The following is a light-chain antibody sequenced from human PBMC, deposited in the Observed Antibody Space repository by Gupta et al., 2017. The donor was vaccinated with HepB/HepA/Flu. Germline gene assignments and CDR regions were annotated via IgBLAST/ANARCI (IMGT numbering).Light chain of an antibody. CDR3: GSYTRSSTWL. CDR1: SSDIGAYSS. Sequence: QSALTQPASVSGSPGQSIAISCTGTSSDIGAYSSVSWYQQPPGKAPQLIMYDVNNRPSGVSNRFSGSKSGNTAFLIISGLQAEDEADYFCGSYTRSSTWLFGGGTKVTVL. CDR2: DVN. V-gene: IGLV2-14*03. J-gene: IGLJ2*01.